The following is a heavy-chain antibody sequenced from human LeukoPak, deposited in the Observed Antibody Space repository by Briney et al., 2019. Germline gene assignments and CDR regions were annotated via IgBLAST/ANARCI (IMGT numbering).Heavy chain of an antibody. Sequence: PGGSLRLSCAASGFTFSSHWMSWIRQPPGKGLEWIGYIYYSGSTNYNPSLKSRVTISVDTSKNQFSLNLSAVTAADTAVYYCVRHLRHYYMDVWGKGTTVTVSS. CDR1: GFTFSSHW. J-gene: IGHJ6*03. V-gene: IGHV4-59*11. CDR2: IYYSGST. CDR3: VRHLRHYYMDV.